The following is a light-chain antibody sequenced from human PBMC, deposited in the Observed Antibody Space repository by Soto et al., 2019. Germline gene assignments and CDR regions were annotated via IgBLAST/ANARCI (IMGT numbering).Light chain of an antibody. J-gene: IGLJ1*01. V-gene: IGLV2-14*01. CDR2: DVT. CDR3: SSYTGSSTLYV. CDR1: SSDVGGYNY. Sequence: QSALTQPASVSGSPGQSITISCTGTSSDVGGYNYVSWYQQHPGKAPKLMIFDVTKRPSGVSNHFSGSRSGNTASLTISGLQAEDEADYYCSSYTGSSTLYVFGTGTKLTVL.